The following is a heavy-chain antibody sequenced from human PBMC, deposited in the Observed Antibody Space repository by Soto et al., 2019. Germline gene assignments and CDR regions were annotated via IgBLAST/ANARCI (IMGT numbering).Heavy chain of an antibody. CDR1: GYTFTGYY. D-gene: IGHD6-13*01. Sequence: ASVKVSCKASGYTFTGYYMHWVRQAPGQGLEWMGWINHNNGGTNYAQKFQGRVTMTRDTSNSTAYMELSRLRSDDTAVYYCARDYQVSWYYFDYWGQGTLVTVSS. J-gene: IGHJ4*02. CDR2: INHNNGGT. V-gene: IGHV1-2*02. CDR3: ARDYQVSWYYFDY.